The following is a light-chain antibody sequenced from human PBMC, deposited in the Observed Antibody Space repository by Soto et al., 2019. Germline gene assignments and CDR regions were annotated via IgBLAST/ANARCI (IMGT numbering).Light chain of an antibody. J-gene: IGLJ2*01. Sequence: QSVLTQPPSASGTPGQRVTISCSGSSSTIGSKTLNWYQQVPGSAPKLLIYTTNQRPSGVPDRLSGSKSGTSASLVISGLQSEDEADYYCAAWNDSLTGVVFGGGTQLTVL. V-gene: IGLV1-44*01. CDR3: AAWNDSLTGVV. CDR2: TTN. CDR1: SSTIGSKT.